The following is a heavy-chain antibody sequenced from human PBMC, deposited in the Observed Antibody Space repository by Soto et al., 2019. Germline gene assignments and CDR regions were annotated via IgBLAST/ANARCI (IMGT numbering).Heavy chain of an antibody. CDR2: IYPGDSDT. J-gene: IGHJ4*02. V-gene: IGHV5-51*01. Sequence: GESLKISCKGSGYSFTSYWIGWVRQMPGKGLEWMGTIYPGDSDTRYSPSFQGQVTISADKSISTAYLQWSSLKASDTAMYYCARHEGYYGSPAAGLFDYWGQGTLVTSPQ. D-gene: IGHD3-10*01. CDR3: ARHEGYYGSPAAGLFDY. CDR1: GYSFTSYW.